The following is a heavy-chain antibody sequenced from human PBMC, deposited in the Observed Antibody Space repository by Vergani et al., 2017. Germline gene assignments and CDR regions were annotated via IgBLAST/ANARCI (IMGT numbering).Heavy chain of an antibody. CDR1: GGSINPSSSF. CDR3: ARGREDNWYFDL. CDR2: INYVGRT. Sequence: QLQLQESGPGLVKPSETLSLICTVSGGSINPSSSFWGWLRQSPGKGLEWIGSINYVGRTYYIPSIQSRATVFVDTSKYQFSLNLTAVTAADTAVYYCARGREDNWYFDLLVRGTLVTVSS. V-gene: IGHV4-39*01. D-gene: IGHD3-10*01. J-gene: IGHJ2*01.